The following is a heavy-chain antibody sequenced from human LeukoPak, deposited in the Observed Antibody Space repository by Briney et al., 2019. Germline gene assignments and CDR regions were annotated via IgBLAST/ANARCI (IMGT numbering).Heavy chain of an antibody. Sequence: GGSLRLSCAASGFTFSSYAMSWVRQAPGKGLEWVSAISGSGGSTYYADSVKDRFTISRDNSKNTLYLQMNSLRAEDTAVYYCAKDYDFWSGRGFDYWGQGTLVTVSS. V-gene: IGHV3-23*01. CDR3: AKDYDFWSGRGFDY. CDR1: GFTFSSYA. D-gene: IGHD3-3*01. J-gene: IGHJ4*02. CDR2: ISGSGGST.